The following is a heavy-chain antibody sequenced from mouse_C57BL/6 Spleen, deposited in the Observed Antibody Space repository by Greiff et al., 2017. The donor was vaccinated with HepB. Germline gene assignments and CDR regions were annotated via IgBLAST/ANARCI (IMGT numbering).Heavy chain of an antibody. D-gene: IGHD1-1*01. CDR2: IGPGSGST. CDR1: GYTFTDYY. J-gene: IGHJ2*01. CDR3: ARERAYYGSSYPYYFDY. V-gene: IGHV1-77*01. Sequence: QVQLQQSGAELVKPGASVKISCKASGYTFTDYYINWVKQRPGQGLEWIGKIGPGSGSTYYNEKFKGKATLTADKSSSTAYMQLSSLTSEDSAVYFGARERAYYGSSYPYYFDYWGQGTTLTVSS.